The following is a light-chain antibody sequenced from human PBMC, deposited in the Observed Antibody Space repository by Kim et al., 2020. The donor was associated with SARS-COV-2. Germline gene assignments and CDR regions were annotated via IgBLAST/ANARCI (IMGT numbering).Light chain of an antibody. Sequence: ESPGQTASITCSGDKLGDKYACWYQQKPGQSPVLVIYQDSKRHSGIPERFSGSNSGNTATLTISGTQAMDEADYYCQAWDSSTAVFGTGTKVTVL. CDR1: KLGDKY. J-gene: IGLJ1*01. V-gene: IGLV3-1*01. CDR3: QAWDSSTAV. CDR2: QDS.